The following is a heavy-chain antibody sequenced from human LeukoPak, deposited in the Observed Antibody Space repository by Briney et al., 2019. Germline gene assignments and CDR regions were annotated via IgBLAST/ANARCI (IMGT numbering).Heavy chain of an antibody. D-gene: IGHD3-22*01. J-gene: IGHJ3*01. Sequence: GGSLRLSCAASGFTFSNAWMSWVRQAPGKGPEWVGRIKSKTDGGTTDYAAPVKGRFTISRDDSKNTLYLQMNSLKTEDTAVYYCTTYYYDSSGYTVSSRWGQGTMVTVSS. CDR1: GFTFSNAW. CDR3: TTYYYDSSGYTVSSR. V-gene: IGHV3-15*01. CDR2: IKSKTDGGTT.